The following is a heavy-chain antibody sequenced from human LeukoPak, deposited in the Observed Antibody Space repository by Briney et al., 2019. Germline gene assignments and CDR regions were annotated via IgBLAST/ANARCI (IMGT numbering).Heavy chain of an antibody. Sequence: SETLSLTCTVSGGSISSYYWSWIRQPAGKGLEWIGRIYTSGSTNYNPSLKSRVTMSVDTSKNQFSLKLSSVTAADTAVYYCARQGSTTDPPIFDYWGQGTLVTVSS. CDR1: GGSISSYY. CDR3: ARQGSTTDPPIFDY. V-gene: IGHV4-4*07. D-gene: IGHD1-1*01. CDR2: IYTSGST. J-gene: IGHJ4*02.